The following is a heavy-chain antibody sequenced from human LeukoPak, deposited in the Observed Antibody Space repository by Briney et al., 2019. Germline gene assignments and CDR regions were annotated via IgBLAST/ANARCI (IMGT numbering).Heavy chain of an antibody. J-gene: IGHJ4*02. Sequence: GESLKISCKVSGYIFTSYWIAWVRQMPGKGLEWMGIIYPGDSDIRYSPSFKGQVTMSVDKSIDTAYLQWSSLKASDTAMYYCARYESRHDYGGNHHFDYWGQGTLVTVAS. V-gene: IGHV5-51*01. CDR1: GYIFTSYW. CDR2: IYPGDSDI. D-gene: IGHD4-23*01. CDR3: ARYESRHDYGGNHHFDY.